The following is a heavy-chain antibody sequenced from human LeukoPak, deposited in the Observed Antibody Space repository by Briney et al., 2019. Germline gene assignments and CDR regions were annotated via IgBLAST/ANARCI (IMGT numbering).Heavy chain of an antibody. V-gene: IGHV3-21*01. J-gene: IGHJ4*02. Sequence: GGSLRLSCAASGFTSSSYSMNWVRQPPGKGLEWVSSISSSSSYIYYADSVKGRFTISRDNAKNSLYLQMNSLRAEDTAVYYCARDPTWKYYFDYWGQGTLVTVSS. CDR3: ARDPTWKYYFDY. D-gene: IGHD1-1*01. CDR1: GFTSSSYS. CDR2: ISSSSSYI.